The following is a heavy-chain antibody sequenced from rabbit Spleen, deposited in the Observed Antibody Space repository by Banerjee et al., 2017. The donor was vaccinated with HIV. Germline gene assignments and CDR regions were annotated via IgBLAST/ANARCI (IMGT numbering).Heavy chain of an antibody. Sequence: QSLEESGGDLVQPGASLTLTCTASGFSFSSRYYMCWVRQAPGKGLEWIASIVAGSSGSTYYASWAKGRFTISKTSSTTVTLQMTSLTAADTATYFCARMSDYVSGRAIDLWGPGTLVTVS. CDR3: ARMSDYVSGRAIDL. J-gene: IGHJ4*01. CDR2: IVAGSSGST. D-gene: IGHD1-1*01. V-gene: IGHV1S40*01. CDR1: GFSFSSRYY.